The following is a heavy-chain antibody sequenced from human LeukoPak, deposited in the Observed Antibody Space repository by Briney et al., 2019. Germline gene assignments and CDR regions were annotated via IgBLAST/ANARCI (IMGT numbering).Heavy chain of an antibody. Sequence: AASVKVSCKASGYTFTGYYMHWVRQAPGQGLEWMGWINPNSGGTNYAQKFQGRVTMTRDTSISTAYMELSRLRSDDTAVYYCARDRITIFGVVIRDGMDVWGQGTTVTVSS. V-gene: IGHV1-2*02. CDR1: GYTFTGYY. CDR2: INPNSGGT. D-gene: IGHD3-3*01. CDR3: ARDRITIFGVVIRDGMDV. J-gene: IGHJ6*02.